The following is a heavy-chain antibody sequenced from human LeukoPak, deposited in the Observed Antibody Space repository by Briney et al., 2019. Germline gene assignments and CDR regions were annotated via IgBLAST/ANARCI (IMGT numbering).Heavy chain of an antibody. V-gene: IGHV1-2*02. J-gene: IGHJ6*03. CDR3: ATTPMVRGAMGYYYYYMDV. Sequence: ASVKVSCKASGYTFTGYYMHWVRQAPGQGLEWMGWINPNSGGTNYAQKFQGRVTMTRDTSISTAYMELSRLRSDDTAVYYCATTPMVRGAMGYYYYYMDVWGKGTTVTISS. CDR2: INPNSGGT. D-gene: IGHD3-10*01. CDR1: GYTFTGYY.